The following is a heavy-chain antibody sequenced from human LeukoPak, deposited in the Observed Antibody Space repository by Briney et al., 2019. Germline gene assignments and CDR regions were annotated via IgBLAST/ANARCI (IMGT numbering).Heavy chain of an antibody. CDR2: IIPIFGTA. J-gene: IGHJ4*02. CDR1: GGTFSSYA. CDR3: ARAHGYCSGGSCYARYYFDC. D-gene: IGHD2-15*01. V-gene: IGHV1-69*05. Sequence: SVKVFCKASGGTFSSYAISWVRQAPGQGLEWMGGIIPIFGTANYAQKFQGRVTITTDESTSTAYMELSSLRSEDTAVYYCARAHGYCSGGSCYARYYFDCWGQGTLVTVSS.